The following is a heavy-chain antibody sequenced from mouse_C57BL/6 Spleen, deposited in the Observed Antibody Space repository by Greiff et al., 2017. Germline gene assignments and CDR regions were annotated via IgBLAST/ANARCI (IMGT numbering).Heavy chain of an antibody. V-gene: IGHV5-9-1*02. CDR3: TREGIYYGSRGGYVDV. Sequence: EVKLQESGEGLVKPGGSLKLSCAASGFTFSSYAMSWVRQTPEKRLEWVAYISSGGDYIYYADTVKGRFTISRDNARNTLYLQMSSLKSEDTAMXYCTREGIYYGSRGGYVDVWGTGTTVTVSS. J-gene: IGHJ1*03. CDR1: GFTFSSYA. D-gene: IGHD1-1*01. CDR2: ISSGGDYI.